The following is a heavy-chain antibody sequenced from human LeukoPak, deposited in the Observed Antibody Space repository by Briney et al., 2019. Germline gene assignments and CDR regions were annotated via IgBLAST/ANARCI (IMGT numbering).Heavy chain of an antibody. CDR1: GYTFTSYA. Sequence: ASVKVSCKASGYTFTSYAMHWVRQAPGQRLEWMGWINAGNGNTKYSQKFQGRVAITRDTSASTAYMELSSLRSEDTAVYYCARAQTYYYDSSGCYYPPYFDYWGQGTLVTVSS. CDR3: ARAQTYYYDSSGCYYPPYFDY. J-gene: IGHJ4*02. CDR2: INAGNGNT. D-gene: IGHD3-22*01. V-gene: IGHV1-3*01.